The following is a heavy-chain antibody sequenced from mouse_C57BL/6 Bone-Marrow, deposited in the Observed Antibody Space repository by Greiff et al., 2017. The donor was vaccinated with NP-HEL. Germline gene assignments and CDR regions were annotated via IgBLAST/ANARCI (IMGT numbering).Heavy chain of an antibody. V-gene: IGHV7-1*01. CDR3: ARDAPYDGYSMDY. D-gene: IGHD2-3*01. CDR2: SRNKANDYTT. CDR1: GFTFSDFY. J-gene: IGHJ4*01. Sequence: DVKLVECGGGLVQSGRSLRLSCATSGFTFSDFYMEWVRQAPGKGLEWIAASRNKANDYTTEYSASVKGRFSVSRDTSQSILYLQMNALRAEDTAIYYCARDAPYDGYSMDYWGQGTSVTVSS.